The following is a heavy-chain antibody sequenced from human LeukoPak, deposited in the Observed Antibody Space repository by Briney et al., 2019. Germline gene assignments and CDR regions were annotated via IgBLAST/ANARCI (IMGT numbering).Heavy chain of an antibody. Sequence: SETLSLTCAVYGGSFSGYYWSWIRQPPGKGLEWIGEINHSGSTNYNPSLKSRVTISVDTSKNQFSLKLSSVTAADTAVYYCARDRPPTLDYWGQGTLVTVSS. CDR3: ARDRPPTLDY. CDR2: INHSGST. CDR1: GGSFSGYY. J-gene: IGHJ4*02. V-gene: IGHV4-34*01.